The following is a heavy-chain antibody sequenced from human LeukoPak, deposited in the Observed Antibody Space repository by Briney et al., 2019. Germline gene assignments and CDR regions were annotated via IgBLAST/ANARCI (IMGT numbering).Heavy chain of an antibody. Sequence: GGSLRLSCAASGFTFANTWMHWVRQAPGKGLVWVSIINNDGSSTNYADSVKGRVTISRDNAKNTLYLQMNSLSDEDTAVYYCVIGGTYGSGSWGQGTLVTVSS. V-gene: IGHV3-74*01. CDR2: INNDGSST. CDR3: VIGGTYGSGS. J-gene: IGHJ4*02. D-gene: IGHD3-10*01. CDR1: GFTFANTW.